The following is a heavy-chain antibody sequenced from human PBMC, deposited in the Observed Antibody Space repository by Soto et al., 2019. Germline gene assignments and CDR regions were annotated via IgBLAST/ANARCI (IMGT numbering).Heavy chain of an antibody. D-gene: IGHD6-6*01. Sequence: GASVKVSCKASGYTFTSYGISWVRQAPGQGLEWMGWISAYNGNTNYAQKLQGRVTMTTDTSTSTAYMELRSLRSDDTAVYYCARDYIGYSSSSSYYYYGMDVWGRGTTVTVSS. CDR2: ISAYNGNT. CDR3: ARDYIGYSSSSSYYYYGMDV. V-gene: IGHV1-18*01. J-gene: IGHJ6*02. CDR1: GYTFTSYG.